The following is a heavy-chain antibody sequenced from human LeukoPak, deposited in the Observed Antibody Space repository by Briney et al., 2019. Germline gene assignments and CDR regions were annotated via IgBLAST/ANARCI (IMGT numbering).Heavy chain of an antibody. J-gene: IGHJ4*02. V-gene: IGHV3-7*01. CDR1: GFTFSNYW. CDR3: ARDWGGTSLY. CDR2: IKQDGSEK. D-gene: IGHD3-16*01. Sequence: GGSLRLSCAASGFTFSNYWMSWVRQAPGKGLEWVANIKQDGSEKYYVDSVKGRFTISRDNAKNSLYLQMNSLRAEDTAVYYCARDWGGTSLYWGQGTLVTVSS.